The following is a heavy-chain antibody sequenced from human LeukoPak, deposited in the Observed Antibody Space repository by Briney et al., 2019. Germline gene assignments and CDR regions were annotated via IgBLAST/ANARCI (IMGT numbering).Heavy chain of an antibody. D-gene: IGHD6-13*01. CDR3: ANNGIAAAGGGTNYYYYGMDV. CDR2: ISAYNGNT. J-gene: IGHJ6*02. CDR1: GYTFTSYG. V-gene: IGHV1-18*01. Sequence: ASVKVSCKASGYTFTSYGISWVRQAPGQGLEWMGWISAYNGNTNYAQKFQGRVTMTEDTSTDTAYMELSSLRSEDTAVYYCANNGIAAAGGGTNYYYYGMDVWGQGTTATVSS.